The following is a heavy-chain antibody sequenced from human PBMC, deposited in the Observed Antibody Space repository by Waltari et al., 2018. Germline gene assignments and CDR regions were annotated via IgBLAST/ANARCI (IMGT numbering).Heavy chain of an antibody. Sequence: QVQLQQWGAGLLKPSETLSLTCADYGGSFSGYYWSGIRQPPGKGLEWIGEINHSGSTNYNPSLKSRVTISVDTSKNQFSLKLSSVTAADTAVYYCARGKGYSSSAYGMDVWGQGTTVTVSS. CDR1: GGSFSGYY. D-gene: IGHD6-13*01. CDR3: ARGKGYSSSAYGMDV. V-gene: IGHV4-34*01. CDR2: INHSGST. J-gene: IGHJ6*02.